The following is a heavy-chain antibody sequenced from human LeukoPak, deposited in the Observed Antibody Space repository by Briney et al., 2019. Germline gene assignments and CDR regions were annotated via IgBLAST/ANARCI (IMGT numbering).Heavy chain of an antibody. CDR3: TREGRGGSYSPY. CDR2: ISVGSDVI. Sequence: GGSLRLSCAASGFTVSNSYMSWVRQAPGKGLEWVSAISVGSDVIYYADSVKGRFAISGDNSKHTVYLQMDSLRAEDTAVYYCTREGRGGSYSPYWGQGTLVTVSS. D-gene: IGHD3-10*01. CDR1: GFTVSNSY. V-gene: IGHV3-23*01. J-gene: IGHJ4*02.